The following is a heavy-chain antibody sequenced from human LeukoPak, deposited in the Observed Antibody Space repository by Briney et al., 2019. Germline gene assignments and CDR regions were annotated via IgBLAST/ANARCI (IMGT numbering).Heavy chain of an antibody. D-gene: IGHD5-12*01. CDR1: GFTFSNYG. J-gene: IGHJ4*02. CDR3: VREFAATIIN. V-gene: IGHV3-33*01. Sequence: GGSLRLSCAASGFTFSNYGMHWVRQAPGKGLEWVAVIWYDGSNKYYADSVKGRFTISRDHSKNTLYLQMNSLRHEDTAVYYCVREFAATIINWGQGTLVTVSS. CDR2: IWYDGSNK.